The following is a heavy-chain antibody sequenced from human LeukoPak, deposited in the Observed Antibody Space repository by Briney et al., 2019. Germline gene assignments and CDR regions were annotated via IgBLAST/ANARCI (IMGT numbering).Heavy chain of an antibody. D-gene: IGHD1-26*01. CDR1: GYIFIGYY. V-gene: IGHV1-2*06. CDR3: AREGSGTFQGLDY. CDR2: INPSNDDT. Sequence: ASVKVSCKASGYIFIGYYIHWVRQAAGQGLEWMGRINPSNDDTNYSQKFQGRVTVTRDTSISTAYMELSSLRSDDTALYYCAREGSGTFQGLDYWGQGPLVTVS. J-gene: IGHJ4*02.